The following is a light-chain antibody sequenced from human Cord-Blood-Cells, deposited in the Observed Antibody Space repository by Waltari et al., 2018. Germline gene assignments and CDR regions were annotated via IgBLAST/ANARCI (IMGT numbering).Light chain of an antibody. CDR1: QSVSSY. V-gene: IGKV3-11*01. CDR2: DAS. CDR3: QQRSNWPMLT. Sequence: IVFTQSPATLSLSPGERATLSCRASQSVSSYLAWYQQKPGQAPRLLIYDASNRATVIPARFSGSGSGTDFTLTISSLEPEDFAVYYCQQRSNWPMLTFGGGTKVEIK. J-gene: IGKJ4*01.